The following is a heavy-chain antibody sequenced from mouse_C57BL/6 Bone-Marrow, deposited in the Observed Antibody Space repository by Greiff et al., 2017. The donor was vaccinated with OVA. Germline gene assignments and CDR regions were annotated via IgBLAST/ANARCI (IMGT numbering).Heavy chain of an antibody. J-gene: IGHJ1*03. CDR3: AFYYGSSYRYFDV. CDR1: GYSFTDYN. Sequence: VQLQQSGPELVKPGASVKISCKASGYSFTDYNMNWVKQSNGKSLEWIGVINPNYGTTSYNHKFKGKATLTVDQSSSTAYMQLNSLTSEDSAVYYCAFYYGSSYRYFDVWGTGTTVTVSS. V-gene: IGHV1-39*01. D-gene: IGHD1-1*01. CDR2: INPNYGTT.